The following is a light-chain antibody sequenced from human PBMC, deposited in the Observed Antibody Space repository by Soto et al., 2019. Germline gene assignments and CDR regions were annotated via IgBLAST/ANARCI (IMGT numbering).Light chain of an antibody. V-gene: IGKV3-11*01. CDR2: DAS. Sequence: EIVLTQSPATLSLSPGERATLSCRASQSVSTYLVWYQQKPGQAPRLLIFDASNRATDIPARFSGSGSGTDFTLTISSLQPEDFAVYYCQQRSSWPGTFGQGTKVEIK. CDR1: QSVSTY. CDR3: QQRSSWPGT. J-gene: IGKJ1*01.